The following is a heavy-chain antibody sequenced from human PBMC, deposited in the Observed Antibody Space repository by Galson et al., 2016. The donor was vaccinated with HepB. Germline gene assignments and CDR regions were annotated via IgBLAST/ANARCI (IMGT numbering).Heavy chain of an antibody. V-gene: IGHV3-23*01. J-gene: IGHJ5*02. Sequence: SLRLSCAASGFTISSFAMSWVRQAPGKGLEWVSAIRGGGDYTHYADSVKGRFTISMDNSKNTVYLQMNSLRAEDTAVYYCAKCEPCGSGWCGWFDPWGQGTLVTVSS. CDR3: AKCEPCGSGWCGWFDP. D-gene: IGHD6-19*01. CDR2: IRGGGDYT. CDR1: GFTISSFA.